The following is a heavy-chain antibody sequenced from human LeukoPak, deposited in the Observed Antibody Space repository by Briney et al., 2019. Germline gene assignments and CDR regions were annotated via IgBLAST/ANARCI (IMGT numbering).Heavy chain of an antibody. Sequence: GGSLRLSCAASGFTFSSYSMNWVRQAPGKGLEWVSSISSSSSYIYYADSVKGRFTISRDNAKNSLYLQMNSLRAEDTAVYYCAVRGCSYGDGMDVWGQGTTVTVSS. CDR3: AVRGCSYGDGMDV. CDR1: GFTFSSYS. CDR2: ISSSSSYI. D-gene: IGHD5-18*01. J-gene: IGHJ6*02. V-gene: IGHV3-21*01.